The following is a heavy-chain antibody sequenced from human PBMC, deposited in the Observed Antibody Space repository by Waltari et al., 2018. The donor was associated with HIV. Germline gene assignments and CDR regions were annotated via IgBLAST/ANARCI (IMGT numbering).Heavy chain of an antibody. J-gene: IGHJ4*02. V-gene: IGHV4-34*02. Sequence: VQLQQWGGGLFNSSRTLSLPCAVYGGSFNGFFWTWLRQPPGRGLEWIGEMSHTGATAYNPSLGGRVTVSLDTAKNQFFVTLRSLTVADTATCFCARGRRPYHNLFTGYRFYFDSWGRGS. CDR1: GGSFNGFF. CDR2: MSHTGAT. D-gene: IGHD3-9*01. CDR3: ARGRRPYHNLFTGYRFYFDS.